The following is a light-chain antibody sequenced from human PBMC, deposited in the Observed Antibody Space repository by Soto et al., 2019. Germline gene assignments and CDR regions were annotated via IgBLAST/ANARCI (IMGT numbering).Light chain of an antibody. V-gene: IGLV2-14*01. CDR1: SSDVGGYNY. J-gene: IGLJ2*01. Sequence: QSALTQPASVSGSPGQSITISCTGTSSDVGGYNYVSWYQQHPGKAPKVMIYEVSYRPSGVSNRFSGSKSGNTASLTISGLQAEDEADYYCSSYTSSSTLVVFGGGTQLTVL. CDR3: SSYTSSSTLVV. CDR2: EVS.